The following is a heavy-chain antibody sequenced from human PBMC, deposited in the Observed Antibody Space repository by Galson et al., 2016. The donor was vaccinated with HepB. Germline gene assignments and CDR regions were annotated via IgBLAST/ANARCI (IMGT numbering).Heavy chain of an antibody. V-gene: IGHV3-48*01. CDR2: ISSSGIIR. D-gene: IGHD1-1*01. CDR1: GFTFNNYG. Sequence: SLRLSCAASGFTFNNYGMNWVRQAPGKGLEWVSYISSSGIIRYYADSVKGRFTISRDNAKNSLYLQMNSLRADDTAVYYCSRGRLEKIDYWGQGTLVTVSS. CDR3: SRGRLEKIDY. J-gene: IGHJ4*02.